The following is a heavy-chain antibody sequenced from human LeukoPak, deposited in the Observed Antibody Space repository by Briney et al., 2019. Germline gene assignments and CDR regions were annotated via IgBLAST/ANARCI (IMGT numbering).Heavy chain of an antibody. J-gene: IGHJ4*02. D-gene: IGHD1-26*01. CDR2: IYYSGST. V-gene: IGHV4-39*01. CDR1: GGSISSSSYY. Sequence: SETLSLTCTVSGGSISSSSYYWGWIRQPPGKGLEWIGSIYYSGSTYCNPSLKSRVTISVDTSKNQFSLKLSSVTAADTAVYYCASVNSGSYPYYFDYWGQGTLVTVSS. CDR3: ASVNSGSYPYYFDY.